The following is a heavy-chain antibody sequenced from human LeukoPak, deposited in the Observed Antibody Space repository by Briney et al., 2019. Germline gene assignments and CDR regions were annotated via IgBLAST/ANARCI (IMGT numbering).Heavy chain of an antibody. CDR1: GYTLTELS. CDR2: FDPEDGET. D-gene: IGHD6-13*01. V-gene: IGHV1-24*01. CDR3: ARDGRVGSSSHYYFDY. J-gene: IGHJ4*02. Sequence: ASVKVSCKVSGYTLTELSMHWVRQAPGKGLEWMGGFDPEDGETIYAQKFQGRVTMTEDTSTDTAYMELSSLRSEDTAVYYCARDGRVGSSSHYYFDYWGQGTLVTVSS.